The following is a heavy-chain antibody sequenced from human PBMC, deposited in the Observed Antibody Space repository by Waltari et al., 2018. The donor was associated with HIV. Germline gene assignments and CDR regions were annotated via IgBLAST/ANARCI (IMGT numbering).Heavy chain of an antibody. CDR1: GYTFVDYY. J-gene: IGHJ4*02. D-gene: IGHD4-17*01. V-gene: IGHV1-2*05. Sequence: QVKLVQSGADVKKPGASVKVSCKASGYTFVDYYIHWVRQAPGQGLEWMGRINPNNGGINYAPKFQGRVTMTRDTSINTVYMELSRLRSDDTVVFYCARGDMTSVTMDLAYWGQGTPVTVSS. CDR2: INPNNGGI. CDR3: ARGDMTSVTMDLAY.